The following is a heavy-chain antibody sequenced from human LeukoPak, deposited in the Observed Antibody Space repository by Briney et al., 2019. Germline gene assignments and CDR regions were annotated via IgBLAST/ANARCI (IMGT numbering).Heavy chain of an antibody. Sequence: PSETLSLTCTVSGGSISSYYWSWIRQPPGKGLEWIGYIYYSGSTNYNPSLKSRVTISVDTSKNQFSLKLSSVAAADTAVYYCARDGAHKGYGLDVWGQGTTVTVSS. CDR3: ARDGAHKGYGLDV. D-gene: IGHD2-15*01. CDR1: GGSISSYY. V-gene: IGHV4-59*01. CDR2: IYYSGST. J-gene: IGHJ6*02.